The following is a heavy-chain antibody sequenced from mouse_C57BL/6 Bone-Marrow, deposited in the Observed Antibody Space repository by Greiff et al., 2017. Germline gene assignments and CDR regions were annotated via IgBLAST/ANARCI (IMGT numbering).Heavy chain of an antibody. CDR1: GFTFSSYG. D-gene: IGHD2-3*01. Sequence: EVQLQQSGGDLVKPGGSLKLSCAASGFTFSSYGMSWVRQTPDKRLEWVATISSGGSYTYYPDSVKGRFTISRDNAKNTLYLQMSSLKSEDTAMYCCARCGGYYVWVAYWGQGTLVTVSA. J-gene: IGHJ3*01. V-gene: IGHV5-6*01. CDR3: ARCGGYYVWVAY. CDR2: ISSGGSYT.